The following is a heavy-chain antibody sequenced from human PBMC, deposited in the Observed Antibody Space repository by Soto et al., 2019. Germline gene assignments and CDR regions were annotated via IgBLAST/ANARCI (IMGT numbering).Heavy chain of an antibody. CDR1: GGSISSSSYY. CDR3: ASPGYSSSSFYYYYGMDV. J-gene: IGHJ6*02. Sequence: SETLSLTCTVSGGSISSSSYYWGWIRQPPGKGLEWIGSIYYSGSTYYNPSLKSRVTISVDTSKNQFSLKLSSVTAADTAVYYCASPGYSSSSFYYYYGMDVWGQGTTVTVSS. D-gene: IGHD6-6*01. V-gene: IGHV4-39*01. CDR2: IYYSGST.